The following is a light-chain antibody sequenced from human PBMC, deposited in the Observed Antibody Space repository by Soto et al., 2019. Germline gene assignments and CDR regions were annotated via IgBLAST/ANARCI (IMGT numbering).Light chain of an antibody. CDR3: QQSYSGIT. Sequence: DIQMTQSPSSLSASVGDRITITCRAGQSISSYLNWYQQKLGKAPKLLIYAASSLQSGVPSRFSGSGSGTDFTLTISSLQPEDFATYYCQQSYSGITFGQGTRLEIK. CDR1: QSISSY. J-gene: IGKJ5*01. CDR2: AAS. V-gene: IGKV1-39*01.